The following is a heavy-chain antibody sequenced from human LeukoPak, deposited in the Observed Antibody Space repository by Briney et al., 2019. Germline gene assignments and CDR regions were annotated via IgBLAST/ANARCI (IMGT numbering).Heavy chain of an antibody. CDR1: GRTFSSYA. CDR2: IIPIFGTA. V-gene: IGHV1-69*13. D-gene: IGHD1-26*01. J-gene: IGHJ5*02. Sequence: SVKVSCKASGRTFSSYAISWVRQAPGQGLEWMGGIIPIFGTANYAQKFQGRVTITADESTSTAYMELSSLRSEDTAVYYCARAQKWELQVNCFHPWGQGTLGTVSS. CDR3: ARAQKWELQVNCFHP.